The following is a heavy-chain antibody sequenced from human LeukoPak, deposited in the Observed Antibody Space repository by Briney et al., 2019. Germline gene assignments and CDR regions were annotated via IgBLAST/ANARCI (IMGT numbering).Heavy chain of an antibody. CDR2: IGTSGTSI. CDR3: ARNTGLTYYFQY. CDR1: GFSFSRYE. J-gene: IGHJ4*02. V-gene: IGHV3-48*03. Sequence: PGGSLRLSCEASGFSFSRYEMNWVRQVPGKGLEWLAYIGTSGTSIFYSDSVKGRFIISRDNAKNSLYLQMNSLRDEDTGVYFCARNTGLTYYFQYWGLGTLVTVSS. D-gene: IGHD1-14*01.